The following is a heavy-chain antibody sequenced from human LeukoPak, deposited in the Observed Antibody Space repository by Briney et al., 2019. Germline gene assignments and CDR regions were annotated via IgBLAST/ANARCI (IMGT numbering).Heavy chain of an antibody. D-gene: IGHD3-9*01. CDR2: IYYSGST. J-gene: IGHJ6*02. CDR3: ARDNRYFDPGVYYYYGMDV. CDR1: GGSISSSSYY. Sequence: SETLSLTCTVSGGSISSSSYYWGWIRQPPGKGLEWIGSIYYSGSTYYNPSLKSRVTISVDTSKNQFSLKLSSVTAADTAVYYCARDNRYFDPGVYYYYGMDVWGQGTTVTVSS. V-gene: IGHV4-39*07.